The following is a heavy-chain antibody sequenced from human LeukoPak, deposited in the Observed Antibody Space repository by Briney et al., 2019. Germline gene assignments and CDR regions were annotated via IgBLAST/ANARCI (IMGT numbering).Heavy chain of an antibody. CDR2: IRSKAYGGTT. CDR1: GFTFGDYA. V-gene: IGHV3-49*04. CDR3: TRGPPLDYYGMDV. J-gene: IGHJ6*02. Sequence: PGRSLRLSCTASGFTFGDYAMSWVRQAPGKGLEWVGFIRSKAYGGTTEYAASVKGRFTISRDDSKSIAYLQMNSLKTEDTAVYYCTRGPPLDYYGMDVWGQGTTVTVSS.